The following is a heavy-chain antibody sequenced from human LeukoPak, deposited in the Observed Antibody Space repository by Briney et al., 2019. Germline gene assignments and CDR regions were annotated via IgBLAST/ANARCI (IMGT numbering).Heavy chain of an antibody. CDR2: IHYSGST. V-gene: IGHV4-39*07. D-gene: IGHD6-13*01. Sequence: SETLSLTCTVSGGSISSSSYYWAWIRQPPGKGLEWIGSIHYSGSTYYNPSLQSRVTISIDTSKNQFSLKLSSVTAADTAVYYCARDQWSAAGALDYYYYYMDVWGKGTTVTISS. J-gene: IGHJ6*03. CDR1: GGSISSSSYY. CDR3: ARDQWSAAGALDYYYYYMDV.